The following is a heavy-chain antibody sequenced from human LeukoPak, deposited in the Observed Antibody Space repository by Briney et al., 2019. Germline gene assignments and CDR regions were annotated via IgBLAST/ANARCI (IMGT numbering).Heavy chain of an antibody. D-gene: IGHD3-10*01. Sequence: SVKVSCKASGGTFSSYAISWVRQAPGQGLEWMGGIIPIFGTANYAQKFQGGVTITADKSTSTAYMELSSLRSEDTAVYYCARETLSGSNSGMDVWGKGTTVTVSS. V-gene: IGHV1-69*06. CDR1: GGTFSSYA. J-gene: IGHJ6*04. CDR2: IIPIFGTA. CDR3: ARETLSGSNSGMDV.